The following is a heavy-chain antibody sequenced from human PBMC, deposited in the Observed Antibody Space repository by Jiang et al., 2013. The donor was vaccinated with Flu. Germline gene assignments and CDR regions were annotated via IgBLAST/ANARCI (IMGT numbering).Heavy chain of an antibody. CDR1: GYSFTSSW. V-gene: IGHV5-51*01. CDR3: ARHRPKIAVAGNFDY. CDR2: VFPMDSDI. D-gene: IGHD6-19*01. J-gene: IGHJ4*02. Sequence: GAEVKKPGEFLKISCEGSGYSFTSSWIAWVRQMPGKGLEWVGLVFPMDSDIRCSPSFQGQVTISGDKSISTAYLQWSSLKASDSGMYFCARHRPKIAVAGNFDYWGQGSLVTVSS.